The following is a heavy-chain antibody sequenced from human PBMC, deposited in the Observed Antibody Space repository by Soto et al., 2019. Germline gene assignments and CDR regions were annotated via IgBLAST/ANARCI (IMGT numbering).Heavy chain of an antibody. V-gene: IGHV3-23*01. D-gene: IGHD2-2*01. CDR3: AKDLSAMPASEPLG. J-gene: IGHJ4*02. Sequence: PGGSLRLSCAASGFTFSSYAMSWVRQAPGKGLEWVSAISGSGGSTYYADSVKGRFTISRDNSKNTLYLQMNSLRAEDTAVYYCAKDLSAMPASEPLGWGQGTLVTVSS. CDR2: ISGSGGST. CDR1: GFTFSSYA.